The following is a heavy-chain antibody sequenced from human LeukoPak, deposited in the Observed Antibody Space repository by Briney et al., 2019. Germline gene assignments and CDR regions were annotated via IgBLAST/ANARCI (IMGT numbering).Heavy chain of an antibody. CDR1: GGSFSGYY. V-gene: IGHV4-34*01. CDR2: INHSGST. Sequence: SETLSLTCAVYGGSFSGYYWSWIRQPPGKGLEWIGEINHSGSTNYNPSLKSRVTISVDTSKNQFSLKLSSVTAADTAVYYCARHGGDIVVVPAAPFDYWGQGTLVTVSS. J-gene: IGHJ4*02. D-gene: IGHD2-2*01. CDR3: ARHGGDIVVVPAAPFDY.